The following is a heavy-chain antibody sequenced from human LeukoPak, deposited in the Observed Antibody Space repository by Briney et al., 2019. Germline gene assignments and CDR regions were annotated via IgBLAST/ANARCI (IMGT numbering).Heavy chain of an antibody. CDR2: IYYSGST. J-gene: IGHJ4*02. CDR1: GGSISSGGYY. Sequence: MSSETLSLTCTVSGGSISSGGYYWGWIRQHPGKGLEWIGYIYYSGSTYYNPSLKSRVTISVDTSKNQFSLKLSSVTAADTAVYYCARGPNCSGGSCYGPLGYWGQGTLVTVSS. V-gene: IGHV4-31*03. CDR3: ARGPNCSGGSCYGPLGY. D-gene: IGHD2-15*01.